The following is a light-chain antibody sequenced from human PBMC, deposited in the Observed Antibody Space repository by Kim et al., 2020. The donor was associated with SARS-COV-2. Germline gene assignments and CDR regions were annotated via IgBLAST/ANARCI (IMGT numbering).Light chain of an antibody. CDR3: QQYNSQYT. V-gene: IGKV1-5*03. CDR2: KAA. J-gene: IGKJ2*01. CDR1: QSISSW. Sequence: LSASVGERVTITCRASQSISSWLAWYQQKPGKAPKLLIYKAASLESGVPSRFSGSGSGTEFTLTISSLQPDDFATYYCQQYNSQYTFGQGTKLE.